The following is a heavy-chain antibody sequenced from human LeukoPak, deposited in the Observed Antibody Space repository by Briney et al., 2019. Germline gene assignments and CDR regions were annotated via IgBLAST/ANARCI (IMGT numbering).Heavy chain of an antibody. CDR2: INPSGGST. J-gene: IGHJ4*02. Sequence: GASVNVPCKTSGYNFIYYYIHWVRQAPGQGLEWMALINPSGGSTSYAQKFQGRVTMTRDASTSTVYMELRSLRSEDTAVYYCARGPYSSGWYGLDYWGQGTLVTVSS. CDR1: GYNFIYYY. D-gene: IGHD6-19*01. V-gene: IGHV1-46*01. CDR3: ARGPYSSGWYGLDY.